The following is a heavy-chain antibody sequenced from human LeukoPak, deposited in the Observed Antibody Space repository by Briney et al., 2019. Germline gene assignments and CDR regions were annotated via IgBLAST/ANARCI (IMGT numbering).Heavy chain of an antibody. D-gene: IGHD3-10*01. CDR1: GFTFSSYG. CDR2: ISYDGSNK. Sequence: GGSLRLSCAASGFTFSSYGMHWVRQAPGKGLEWVAVISYDGSNKYYADSVKGRFTISRDNSKNTLYLQMNSLRAEDTAVYYCARDLSPRITMVRGVHSGVDYWGQGTLVTVSS. J-gene: IGHJ4*02. CDR3: ARDLSPRITMVRGVHSGVDY. V-gene: IGHV3-30*03.